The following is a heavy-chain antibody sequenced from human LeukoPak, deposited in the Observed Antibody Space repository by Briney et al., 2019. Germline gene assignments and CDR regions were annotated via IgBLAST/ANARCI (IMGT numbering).Heavy chain of an antibody. CDR2: ISSSGSTI. CDR1: GFTFSSYE. V-gene: IGHV3-48*03. CDR3: ARGTMFPHYFDY. D-gene: IGHD3-10*02. Sequence: PGGSLRLSCAASGFTFSSYEMNWVRQAPGKGLEWVSYISSSGSTIYYADSVKGRFTISRDNAKNSLYLQMNSLRAEDTAVYYCARGTMFPHYFDYWGQGTLVTVSS. J-gene: IGHJ4*02.